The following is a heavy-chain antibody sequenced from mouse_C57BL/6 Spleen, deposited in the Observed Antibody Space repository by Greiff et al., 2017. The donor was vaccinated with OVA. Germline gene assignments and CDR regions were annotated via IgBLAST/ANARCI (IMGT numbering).Heavy chain of an antibody. V-gene: IGHV3-6*01. D-gene: IGHD1-1*01. CDR1: GYSITSGYY. CDR2: ISYDGSN. Sequence: ESGPGLVKPSQSLSLTCSVTGYSITSGYYWNWIRQFPGNKLEWMGYISYDGSNNYNPSLKNRISITRDTSKNQFFLKLNSVTTEDTATYYCARRGSTVRYAMDYWGQGTSVTVSS. J-gene: IGHJ4*01. CDR3: ARRGSTVRYAMDY.